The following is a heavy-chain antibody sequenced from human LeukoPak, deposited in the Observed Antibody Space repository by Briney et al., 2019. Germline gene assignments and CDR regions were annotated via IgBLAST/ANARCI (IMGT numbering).Heavy chain of an antibody. V-gene: IGHV3-23*01. Sequence: PGGSLRLSCAASGFTFSSYGMHWVRQAPGKGLEWVSAISGSGGSTYYADSVKGRFTISRDNSKNTLYLQMNSLRAEDTAVYYCAKAQRWELTGVDYWGQGTLVTVSS. CDR1: GFTFSSYG. CDR2: ISGSGGST. CDR3: AKAQRWELTGVDY. J-gene: IGHJ4*02. D-gene: IGHD1-26*01.